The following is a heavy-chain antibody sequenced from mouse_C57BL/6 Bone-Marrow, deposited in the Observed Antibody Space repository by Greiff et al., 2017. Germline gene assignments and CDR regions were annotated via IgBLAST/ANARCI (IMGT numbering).Heavy chain of an antibody. CDR3: ARKDTVTEAWFAY. Sequence: QVQLQQSGPGLVQPSQSLSITCTVSGFSLTSYGVHWVRQSPGKGLEWLGVVWSGGSTDYNAAFISRLSISKDNSKSQVFFKMNSLQADDTAIYYCARKDTVTEAWFAYWGQGTLVTVSA. V-gene: IGHV2-2*01. CDR2: VWSGGST. CDR1: GFSLTSYG. D-gene: IGHD2-1*01. J-gene: IGHJ3*01.